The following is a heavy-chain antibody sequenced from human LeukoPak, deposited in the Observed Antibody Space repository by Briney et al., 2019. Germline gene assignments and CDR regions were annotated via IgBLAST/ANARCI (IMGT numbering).Heavy chain of an antibody. V-gene: IGHV3-11*05. Sequence: PGGSLRLSCAASGFTFSDYYMSWIRQAPGKGLEGVSYISSSSSYTNYADSVKGRFTISRGNAKNSLCLQMNSLRAEDTAVYYCARDPYDYYDSSGLDYWGQGTLVTLSS. D-gene: IGHD3-22*01. CDR3: ARDPYDYYDSSGLDY. J-gene: IGHJ4*02. CDR2: ISSSSSYT. CDR1: GFTFSDYY.